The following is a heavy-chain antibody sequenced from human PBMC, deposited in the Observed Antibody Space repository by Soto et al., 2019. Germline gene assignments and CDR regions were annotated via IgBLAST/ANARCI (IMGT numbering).Heavy chain of an antibody. V-gene: IGHV4-31*03. J-gene: IGHJ6*02. CDR1: GGSISSGGYF. Sequence: TLSLTCTVSGGSISSGGYFWSWIRQHPGKGLEWIGYIYYSRTTYYSPSLKSRVTISVDISKNQFSLKLSSLTAADTAVYYCARALAGYYGLDVWAQGTTVTVSS. CDR3: ARALAGYYGLDV. CDR2: IYYSRTT.